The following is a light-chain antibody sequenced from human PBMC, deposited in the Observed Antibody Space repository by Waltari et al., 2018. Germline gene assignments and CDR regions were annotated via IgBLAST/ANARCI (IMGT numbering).Light chain of an antibody. Sequence: DIVMTQSTDSLAVSLGERATINCKSSQSVLYSSNNKNYLAWYQQKHGQPPKLLIYWASTRESGVPDRFSGSGSGTDFTLTISSLQAEDVAVYYCQQYYSNPLTFGGGTKVEI. CDR2: WAS. CDR1: QSVLYSSNNKNY. V-gene: IGKV4-1*01. CDR3: QQYYSNPLT. J-gene: IGKJ4*01.